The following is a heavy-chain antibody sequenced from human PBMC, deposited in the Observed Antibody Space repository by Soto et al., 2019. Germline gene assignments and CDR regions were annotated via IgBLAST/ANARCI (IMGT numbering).Heavy chain of an antibody. D-gene: IGHD3-3*01. Sequence: SETLSLTCTVSGGSISSGGYYWSWIRQHPGKGLEWIGYIYYSGSTYCNPSLKSRVTISVDTSKNQFSLKLSSVTAADTAVYYCAGTYYDFWSGPRPHYYYYGMDVWGQGTTVTVSS. CDR2: IYYSGST. CDR3: AGTYYDFWSGPRPHYYYYGMDV. V-gene: IGHV4-31*03. J-gene: IGHJ6*02. CDR1: GGSISSGGYY.